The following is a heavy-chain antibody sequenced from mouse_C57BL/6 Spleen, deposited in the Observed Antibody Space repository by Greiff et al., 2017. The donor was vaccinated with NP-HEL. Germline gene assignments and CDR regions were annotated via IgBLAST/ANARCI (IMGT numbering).Heavy chain of an antibody. CDR1: GFNIKDDY. V-gene: IGHV14-4*01. CDR2: IDPENGDT. CDR3: IGGTVVRAMDY. D-gene: IGHD1-1*01. J-gene: IGHJ4*01. Sequence: EVQLQQSGAELVRPGASVKLSCTASGFNIKDDYMHWVKQRPEQGLEWIGWIDPENGDTEYASKFQGKATITADTSSNTAYLQLSSLTSEDTAVYYCIGGTVVRAMDYWGQGTSVTVSS.